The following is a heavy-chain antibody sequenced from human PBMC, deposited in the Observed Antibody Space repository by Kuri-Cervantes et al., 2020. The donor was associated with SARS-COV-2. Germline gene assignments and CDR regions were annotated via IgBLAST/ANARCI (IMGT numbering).Heavy chain of an antibody. J-gene: IGHJ5*02. CDR2: TSGSSSTK. CDR1: GFTSSRYG. D-gene: IGHD5-18*01. Sequence: GGSLRPSSAASGFTSSRYGMHWVRQAPGKGLEWIAYTSGSSSTKYYPDSVKGRFTISRDNAKNSLYLQMNSLSDEDTAVYYCAREGTGMVGLDLWGQGTQVTVSS. CDR3: AREGTGMVGLDL. V-gene: IGHV3-48*02.